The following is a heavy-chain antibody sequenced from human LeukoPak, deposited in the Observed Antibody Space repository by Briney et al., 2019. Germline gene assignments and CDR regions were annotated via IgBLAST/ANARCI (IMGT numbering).Heavy chain of an antibody. J-gene: IGHJ5*02. V-gene: IGHV3-30*18. Sequence: GGSLRLSCAASGFTFSDYYMSWIRQAPGKGLEWVAVISYDGSNEYYTDSVKGRFTISRDNSKNTLYLQMNSLRAEDTAVYYCAKSPRLMPSGDYWFDPWGQGTLVTVSS. D-gene: IGHD4-17*01. CDR3: AKSPRLMPSGDYWFDP. CDR1: GFTFSDYY. CDR2: ISYDGSNE.